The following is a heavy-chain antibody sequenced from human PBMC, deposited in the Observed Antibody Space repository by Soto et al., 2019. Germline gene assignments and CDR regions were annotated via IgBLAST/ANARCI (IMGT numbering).Heavy chain of an antibody. J-gene: IGHJ4*02. V-gene: IGHV4-28*01. CDR1: TYSIISSNW. CDR3: ARMMHGSGTFYAFDS. CDR2: IFYTGST. D-gene: IGHD3-10*01. Sequence: QVQLQESGPGLVKPSDTLSLTCAVSTYSIISSNWWGWIRQPPGKGLEWIGHIFYTGSTYHNPSLKSRVTLSVDTSKNQFSLNLTSVTAMDTAVYYCARMMHGSGTFYAFDSWGQGTLVTVSS.